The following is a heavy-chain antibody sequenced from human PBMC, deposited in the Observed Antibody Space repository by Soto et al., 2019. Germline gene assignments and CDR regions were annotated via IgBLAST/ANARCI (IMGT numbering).Heavy chain of an antibody. Sequence: SETLSLTCTVSGGSISSYYWSWIRQPPGKGLEWIGYIYYSGSTNYNPSLKSRVTISVDTSKNQFSLKLTSVTAADTAVYFCARGLYYYDSSGFFNWLDPWGQGTLVTVSS. J-gene: IGHJ5*02. CDR3: ARGLYYYDSSGFFNWLDP. CDR2: IYYSGST. CDR1: GGSISSYY. V-gene: IGHV4-59*01. D-gene: IGHD3-22*01.